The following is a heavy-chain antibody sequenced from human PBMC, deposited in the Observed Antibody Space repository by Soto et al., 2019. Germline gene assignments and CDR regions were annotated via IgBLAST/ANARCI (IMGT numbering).Heavy chain of an antibody. J-gene: IGHJ3*02. CDR2: ISSDGRNK. CDR3: ANPSGYYVGLRRHDEASDI. Sequence: QVQLVESGGGVVQPGRSLRLSCAASGFLFSKFGMHWVRQAPGKGLEWVAVISSDGRNKYYGDSVKGRFTISRDNSKNRLYLQMNSMRTEDTAVYYCANPSGYYVGLRRHDEASDIWGQGTKVTVSS. V-gene: IGHV3-30*18. CDR1: GFLFSKFG. D-gene: IGHD3-16*01.